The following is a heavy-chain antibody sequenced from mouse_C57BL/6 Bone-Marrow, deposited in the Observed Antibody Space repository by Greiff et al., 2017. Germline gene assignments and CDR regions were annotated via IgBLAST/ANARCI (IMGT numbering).Heavy chain of an antibody. J-gene: IGHJ3*01. Sequence: EVQLVESGGDLVKPGGSLKLSCAASGFTFSSYGMSWVRQTPDNRLEWVATISSGGSYTYYPDSLKGRFTIARDNAKNTLYLQMSSLKSEDTAMYYCESYYYGLRFAYWGQGTLVTVSA. V-gene: IGHV5-6*01. CDR3: ESYYYGLRFAY. CDR2: ISSGGSYT. CDR1: GFTFSSYG. D-gene: IGHD1-1*01.